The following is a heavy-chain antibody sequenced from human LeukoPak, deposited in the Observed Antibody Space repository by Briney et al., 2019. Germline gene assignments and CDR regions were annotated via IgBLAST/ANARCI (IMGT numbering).Heavy chain of an antibody. D-gene: IGHD3-3*01. V-gene: IGHV1-18*01. CDR1: GYTFTSYG. J-gene: IGHJ6*03. CDR3: AREGITIFGVVSYYMDV. CDR2: ISAYNGNT. Sequence: GASVKVSCKASGYTFTSYGISWVRQAPGQGLEWMGWISAYNGNTNYAQKLQGRVTMTTDTSTSTAYMELRSLRSDDTAVYYCAREGITIFGVVSYYMDVWGKGTTVTVSS.